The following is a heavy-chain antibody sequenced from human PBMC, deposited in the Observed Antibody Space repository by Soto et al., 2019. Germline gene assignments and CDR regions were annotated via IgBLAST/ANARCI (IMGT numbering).Heavy chain of an antibody. D-gene: IGHD3-22*01. V-gene: IGHV4-39*01. CDR1: GGSISSSSYY. J-gene: IGHJ4*02. CDR3: ARRRYYGSSGYYYVSPFDY. CDR2: IYYSGST. Sequence: SETLSLTCTVSGGSISSSSYYWGWIRQPPGKGLEWIGSIYYSGSTYHNPSLKSRVTISVDTSKNQFSLKLSSVTAADTAVYYCARRRYYGSSGYYYVSPFDYWGQGTLVTVSS.